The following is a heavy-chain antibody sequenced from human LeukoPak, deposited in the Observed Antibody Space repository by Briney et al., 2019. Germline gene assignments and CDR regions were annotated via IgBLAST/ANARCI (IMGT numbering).Heavy chain of an antibody. D-gene: IGHD5-24*01. V-gene: IGHV3-11*01. Sequence: GGSLRLSCAASGFTFSDYYMSWIRQTPGKGLEWVSDIRSSGSTIYCADSVKGRFTISRDNAKNSLYLQMNSLRAEDTAVYYCASGKDGYKRGYPSAFDYWGQGTLVTVSS. CDR3: ASGKDGYKRGYPSAFDY. CDR2: IRSSGSTI. CDR1: GFTFSDYY. J-gene: IGHJ4*02.